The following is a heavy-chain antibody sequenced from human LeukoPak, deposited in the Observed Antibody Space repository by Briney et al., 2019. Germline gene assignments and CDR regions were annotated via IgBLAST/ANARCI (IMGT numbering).Heavy chain of an antibody. CDR3: ARVKASSSWYGKYPHKYYYYMDV. Sequence: SETLSLTCTVSGGSISSSSYYWGWIRQPPGKGLEWIGSIYYSGSTYYNPSLKSRVTISVDTSKNQFSLKLSSVTAADTAVYYCARVKASSSWYGKYPHKYYYYMDVWGKGTTVTISS. CDR1: GGSISSSSYY. D-gene: IGHD6-13*01. V-gene: IGHV4-39*07. J-gene: IGHJ6*03. CDR2: IYYSGST.